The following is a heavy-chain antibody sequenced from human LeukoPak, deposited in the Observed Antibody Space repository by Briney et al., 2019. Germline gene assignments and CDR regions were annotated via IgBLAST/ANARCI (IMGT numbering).Heavy chain of an antibody. V-gene: IGHV1-3*04. Sequence: ASVKVSCKASGYTFTSFAVHWVGQAPGQRPEWMGWMNIGNGNTKYSQNIQDRITFIRDTSANTVYMELSSLTSEDTAVYYCARSAILDYYYGSGRFFDYWGQGSLVTVSS. D-gene: IGHD3-10*01. CDR3: ARSAILDYYYGSGRFFDY. J-gene: IGHJ4*02. CDR1: GYTFTSFA. CDR2: MNIGNGNT.